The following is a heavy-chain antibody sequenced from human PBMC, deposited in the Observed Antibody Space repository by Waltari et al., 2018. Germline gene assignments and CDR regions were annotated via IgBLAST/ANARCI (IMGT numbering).Heavy chain of an antibody. J-gene: IGHJ4*02. Sequence: EVQLLESGGGLVQPGGSLRLSCAASGLFFSSYTMNWVRQAPGSGLELVSSFNGCVDTDYADSVGGRFIISRDNSKNMLYLQMNSLRPEDTAVYYCAKGFDRASFDSWGQGALVTVSS. CDR1: GLFFSSYT. D-gene: IGHD3-22*01. CDR2: FNGCVDT. V-gene: IGHV3-23*03. CDR3: AKGFDRASFDS.